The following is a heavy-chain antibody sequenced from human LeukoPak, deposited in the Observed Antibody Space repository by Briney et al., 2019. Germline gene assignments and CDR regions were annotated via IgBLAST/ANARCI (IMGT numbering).Heavy chain of an antibody. CDR1: GGSINRDGYY. CDR2: IYYSGST. Sequence: ASETLSLTCTVSGGSINRDGYYWSWIRQHPGKGLEWIGYIYYSGSTYYNPSLKSRITMSVDTSKNQFSLKLSSVTAADTAVYYCARDLDVYFFDLWGQGTLVTVSS. D-gene: IGHD3-16*01. CDR3: ARDLDVYFFDL. J-gene: IGHJ4*02. V-gene: IGHV4-31*03.